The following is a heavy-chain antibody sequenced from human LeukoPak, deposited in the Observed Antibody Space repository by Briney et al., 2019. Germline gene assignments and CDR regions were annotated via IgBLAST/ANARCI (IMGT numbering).Heavy chain of an antibody. CDR2: ISYSGST. J-gene: IGHJ1*01. CDR3: ARGIDYGDFQH. V-gene: IGHV4-59*01. Sequence: SETQSFTCTVSGGSISSYSWSWLRQPPGEGLEWFGYISYSGSTNYNPSLKSRGTISVDTSKNQFSLKLRSVTAADTAVYYCARGIDYGDFQHWGQGTLVTVSS. CDR1: GGSISSYS. D-gene: IGHD4-17*01.